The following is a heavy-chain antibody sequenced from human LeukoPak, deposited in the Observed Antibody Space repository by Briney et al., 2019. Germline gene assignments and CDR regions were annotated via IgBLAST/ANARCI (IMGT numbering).Heavy chain of an antibody. CDR2: MSPNGDST. J-gene: IGHJ5*02. D-gene: IGHD6-19*01. CDR3: ARDNSDTVKGECSGACYWWFDP. V-gene: IGHV1-46*01. CDR1: RYPFTKFY. Sequence: ASVKLSCKASRYPFTKFYMHWVRQAPGHGLEWMGLMSPNGDSTLYSQKFHGRVTMTRDTSTSTDYMELSSLTSEDTAVYYFARDNSDTVKGECSGACYWWFDPWGQGTLVTVSS.